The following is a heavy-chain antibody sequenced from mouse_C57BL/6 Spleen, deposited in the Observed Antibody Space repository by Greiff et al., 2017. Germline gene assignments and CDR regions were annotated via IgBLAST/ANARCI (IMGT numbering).Heavy chain of an antibody. Sequence: VQLQQSGAELVRPGASVKLSCTASGFNIKDDYMHWVKQRPEQGLEWIGWIDPENGDTEYASKFQGKATITADTSSNTAYLQLSSPTSEDTAVYYCTTGYGSSWDYWGQGTTLTVSS. CDR3: TTGYGSSWDY. D-gene: IGHD1-1*01. CDR2: IDPENGDT. V-gene: IGHV14-4*01. J-gene: IGHJ2*01. CDR1: GFNIKDDY.